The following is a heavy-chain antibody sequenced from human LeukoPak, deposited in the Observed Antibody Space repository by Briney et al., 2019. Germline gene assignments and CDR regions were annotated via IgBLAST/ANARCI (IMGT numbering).Heavy chain of an antibody. D-gene: IGHD3-22*01. CDR2: IYYSGST. Sequence: SETLSLTCTVSGGSISSYYWSWIRQPPGKGLEWIGYIYYSGSTYYNPSLKSRVTISVDTSKNQFSLKLSSVTAADTAVYYCARHSSGYFSAVEFWGQGTLVTVSS. CDR3: ARHSSGYFSAVEF. CDR1: GGSISSYY. V-gene: IGHV4-59*08. J-gene: IGHJ4*02.